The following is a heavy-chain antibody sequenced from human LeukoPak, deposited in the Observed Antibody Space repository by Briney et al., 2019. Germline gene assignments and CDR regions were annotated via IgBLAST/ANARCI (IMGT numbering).Heavy chain of an antibody. CDR3: ARHGGWYPYFDS. Sequence: PSETLSLTCTVSSASVSSHFWSWIRQPAGKGLEWIGRIYSTGSTKYNPSLKSRVTISVDTTKNQFSLKLSSVTAADTAVYYCARHGGWYPYFDSWGQGTPVTVSS. CDR1: SASVSSHF. D-gene: IGHD2-15*01. J-gene: IGHJ4*02. V-gene: IGHV4-4*07. CDR2: IYSTGST.